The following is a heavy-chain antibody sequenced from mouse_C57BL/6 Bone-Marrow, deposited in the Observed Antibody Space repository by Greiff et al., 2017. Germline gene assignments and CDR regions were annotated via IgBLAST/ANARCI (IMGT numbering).Heavy chain of an antibody. CDR3: ASDYYGSSRFAY. V-gene: IGHV1-81*01. CDR2: IYPRSGNT. D-gene: IGHD1-1*01. Sequence: VVESGAELARPGASVKLSCKASGYTFTSYGISWVKQRTGQGLEWIGEIYPRSGNTYYNEKFKGKATLTADKSSSTAYMELRSLTSEDSAVYFCASDYYGSSRFAYWGQGTLVTVSA. J-gene: IGHJ3*01. CDR1: GYTFTSYG.